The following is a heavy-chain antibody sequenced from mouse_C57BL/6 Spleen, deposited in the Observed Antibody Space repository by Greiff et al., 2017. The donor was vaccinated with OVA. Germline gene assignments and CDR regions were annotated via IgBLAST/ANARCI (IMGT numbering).Heavy chain of an antibody. D-gene: IGHD3-2*02. V-gene: IGHV1-39*01. CDR3: ARSESSGRYYAMDY. J-gene: IGHJ4*01. CDR1: GYSFTDYN. Sequence: EVKLMESGPELVKPGASVKISCKASGYSFTDYNMNWVKQSHGKSLEWIGVINPNYGTTSYNQKFKGKATLTVDQSSSTAYMQLNSLTSEDSAVYYCARSESSGRYYAMDYWGQGTSVTVSS. CDR2: INPNYGTT.